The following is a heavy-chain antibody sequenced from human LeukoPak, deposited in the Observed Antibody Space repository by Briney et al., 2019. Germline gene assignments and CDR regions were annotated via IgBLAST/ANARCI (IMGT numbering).Heavy chain of an antibody. D-gene: IGHD2-2*01. J-gene: IGHJ3*02. CDR1: GGSISSYY. V-gene: IGHV4-4*07. CDR2: IYTSGST. Sequence: SETLSLTCTVSGGSISSYYWSWIRQPAGKGLEWIGRIYTSGSTNYNPSLKSRVTMSVDTSKNQFSLKLSSVTAADTAVYYCARDFVVVVPAAMVAFDIWGQGTMVTVSS. CDR3: ARDFVVVVPAAMVAFDI.